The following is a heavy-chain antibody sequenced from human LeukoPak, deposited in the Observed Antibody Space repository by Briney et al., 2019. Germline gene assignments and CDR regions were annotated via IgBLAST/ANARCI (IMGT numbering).Heavy chain of an antibody. CDR1: GYTFTSYG. CDR2: ISGYNGNT. CDR3: ARGPRYCSSTSCFNEWYWFDP. Sequence: GASVKVSCKASGYTFTSYGISWVRQAPGQGLEWMGWISGYNGNTNYAQNLQGRVTMTTDTSTSTVYMEVRSLRSDDTAVYYCARGPRYCSSTSCFNEWYWFDPWGQATLVTVSS. V-gene: IGHV1-18*01. D-gene: IGHD2-2*01. J-gene: IGHJ5*02.